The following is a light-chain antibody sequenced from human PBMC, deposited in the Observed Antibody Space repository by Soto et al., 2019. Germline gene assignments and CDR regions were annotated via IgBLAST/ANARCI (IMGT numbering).Light chain of an antibody. Sequence: DIQLTQSPSTLSASVGARVTITCRPSQNVSTWLAWYQQKSGKAPKLLIYDVSNLESGVPSRLSGSGSGTEFSLTIRGLQPDDFATYYCQQYDSYRTFGQGTKVEVK. CDR1: QNVSTW. CDR2: DVS. CDR3: QQYDSYRT. V-gene: IGKV1-5*01. J-gene: IGKJ1*01.